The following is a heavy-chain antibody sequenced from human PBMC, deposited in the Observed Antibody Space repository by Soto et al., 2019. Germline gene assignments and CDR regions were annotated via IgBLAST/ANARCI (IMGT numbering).Heavy chain of an antibody. CDR3: AGPGYSSQDY. CDR2: ISGSGDGT. J-gene: IGHJ4*02. CDR1: VFTFSSFA. D-gene: IGHD5-18*01. V-gene: IGHV3-23*01. Sequence: GWSLRLSCSASVFTFSSFALSWFRQAPGKGLEWVSAISGSGDGTDYADSVKGRFTISRDNSKNTLYLQMNSLRAEDTAVYYCAGPGYSSQDYWGQGALVTVSS.